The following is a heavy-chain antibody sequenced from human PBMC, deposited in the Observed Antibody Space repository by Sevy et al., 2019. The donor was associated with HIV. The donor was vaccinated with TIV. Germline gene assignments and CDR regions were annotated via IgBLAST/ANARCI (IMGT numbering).Heavy chain of an antibody. J-gene: IGHJ4*02. CDR2: IKQDGSEK. Sequence: GGSLRLSCAASGFTFSSYWMSWVRQAPGKGLEWVANIKQDGSEKYYVDSVKGRFTISRDNAKNSLHLQMNSLRAEDTAVYYCARDGGVMSLDYWGQGTLVTVSS. CDR3: ARDGGVMSLDY. V-gene: IGHV3-7*01. D-gene: IGHD3-16*01. CDR1: GFTFSSYW.